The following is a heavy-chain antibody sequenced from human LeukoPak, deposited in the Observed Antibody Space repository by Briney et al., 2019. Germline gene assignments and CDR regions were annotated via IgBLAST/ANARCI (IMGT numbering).Heavy chain of an antibody. J-gene: IGHJ4*02. CDR1: GFTFTDYA. Sequence: GGTLRLSCAASGFTFTDYAMTWVRQAPGKGLEWVSTIRYGADPAYYADSVKGRFTISRDNSKNMLYLQMNSLRADDTALYYCAKGLTTHDYWGQGTPVTVSS. CDR2: IRYGADPA. CDR3: AKGLTTHDY. D-gene: IGHD4-11*01. V-gene: IGHV3-23*01.